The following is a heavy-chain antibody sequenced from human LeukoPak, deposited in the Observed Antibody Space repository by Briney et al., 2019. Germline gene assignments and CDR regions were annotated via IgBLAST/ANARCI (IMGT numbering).Heavy chain of an antibody. CDR1: GYTFTSYD. V-gene: IGHV1-8*01. CDR3: ARVLGDYDFWSGSTQLIDY. J-gene: IGHJ4*02. Sequence: ASVKVSCKASGYTFTSYDIKWVRQATGQGLEWMGWMNPNRGNTGYAQKFQGRVTMTRNTAISTAYMELSSLRSDDTAVYYCARVLGDYDFWSGSTQLIDYWGQGTLVTVSS. D-gene: IGHD3-3*01. CDR2: MNPNRGNT.